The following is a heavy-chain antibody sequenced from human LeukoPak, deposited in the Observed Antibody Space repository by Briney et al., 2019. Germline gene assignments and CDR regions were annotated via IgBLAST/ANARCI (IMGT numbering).Heavy chain of an antibody. V-gene: IGHV3-15*01. CDR3: STDLDSGYDAAFDP. CDR1: GFTFSNAW. Sequence: GGSLRLSCAASGFTFSNAWMSWVRQAPGKGLEWVGRIKSKTDGGTTDYAAPVKGRFTISRDDSKNTLYLQMNSLKTEDTAVYYCSTDLDSGYDAAFDPWGQGTLVTVSS. CDR2: IKSKTDGGTT. D-gene: IGHD5-12*01. J-gene: IGHJ5*02.